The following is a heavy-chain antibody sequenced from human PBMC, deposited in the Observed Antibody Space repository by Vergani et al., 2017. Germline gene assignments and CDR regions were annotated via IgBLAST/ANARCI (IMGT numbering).Heavy chain of an antibody. J-gene: IGHJ1*01. CDR1: GFTVSSNY. CDR2: IYSGGST. D-gene: IGHD6-19*01. V-gene: IGHV3-66*01. CDR3: AKSAPSSGWFQH. Sequence: EVQLLESGGGLVQPGGSLRLSCAASGFTVSSNYMSWVRQAPGKGLEWVSVIYSGGSTYYADSVKGRFTISRDNSKNTLYLQMNSLRAEDTAVYYCAKSAPSSGWFQHWGQGTLVTVSS.